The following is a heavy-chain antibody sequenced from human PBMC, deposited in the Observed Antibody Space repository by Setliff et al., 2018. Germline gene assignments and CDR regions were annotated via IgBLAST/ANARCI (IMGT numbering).Heavy chain of an antibody. Sequence: ASVKVSCTASGYTFTGYYMHWVRPAPGQGLEWMGWIHPNSGGTNSAQKFQGRVTMTRDTSISTAYMELSRLRSDDTAVYYCARVDGYSRSSNDYWGQGTLVTVSS. V-gene: IGHV1-2*02. CDR3: ARVDGYSRSSNDY. CDR1: GYTFTGYY. CDR2: IHPNSGGT. D-gene: IGHD6-6*01. J-gene: IGHJ4*02.